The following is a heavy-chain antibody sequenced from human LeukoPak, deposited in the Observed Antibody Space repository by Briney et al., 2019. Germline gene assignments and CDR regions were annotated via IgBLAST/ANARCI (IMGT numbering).Heavy chain of an antibody. CDR3: ARGFWFDP. Sequence: SETLSLTCTVSGGSISSYYWSWIRQPPGKGLEWIGYIYYSGSTNYNPSLKSRGAISVDASKNQFSLKLRSVTAADTAVYYCARGFWFDPWGPGTLVTVSS. CDR2: IYYSGST. CDR1: GGSISSYY. J-gene: IGHJ5*02. V-gene: IGHV4-59*01.